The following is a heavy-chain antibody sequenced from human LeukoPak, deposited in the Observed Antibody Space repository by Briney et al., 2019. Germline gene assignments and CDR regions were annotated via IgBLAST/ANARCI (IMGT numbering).Heavy chain of an antibody. Sequence: SVKVSCKASGGTFSSYAISWVRRAPGQGLEWMGRIIPIFGTANYAQKFQGRVTITTDESTSTAYMELSSLRSEDTAVYYCARNFPSMAAAGFYYFDYWGQGTLVTVSS. V-gene: IGHV1-69*05. CDR1: GGTFSSYA. CDR3: ARNFPSMAAAGFYYFDY. J-gene: IGHJ4*02. D-gene: IGHD6-13*01. CDR2: IIPIFGTA.